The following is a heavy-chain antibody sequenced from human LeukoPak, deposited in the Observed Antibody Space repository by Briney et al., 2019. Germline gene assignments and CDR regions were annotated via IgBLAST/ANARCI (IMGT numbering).Heavy chain of an antibody. CDR1: GGSITYY. CDR2: IYYSGST. CDR3: ARAQGTGLVGY. D-gene: IGHD2-8*02. V-gene: IGHV4-39*07. Sequence: SETLSLTCSVSGGSITYYWVWIRQPPGKGLEWIGSIYYSGSTYYNPSLKSRVTLSLDTSNKRFSLKLNSVTAADTAMYYCARAQGTGLVGYWGQGTPVTVSS. J-gene: IGHJ4*02.